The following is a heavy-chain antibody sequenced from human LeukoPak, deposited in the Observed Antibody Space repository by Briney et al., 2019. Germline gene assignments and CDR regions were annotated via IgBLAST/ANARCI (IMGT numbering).Heavy chain of an antibody. CDR2: INHSGST. D-gene: IGHD2-2*01. CDR1: GGSLSGYY. V-gene: IGHV4-34*01. Sequence: SETLSLTCAVYGGSLSGYYWSWIRQPPGKGLEWIGEINHSGSTNYNPSLKSRVTISVATSKNQFSLKLSSVTAADTAVYYCARGQSYCSSTSCYAGYGMDVWGQGTTVTVSS. CDR3: ARGQSYCSSTSCYAGYGMDV. J-gene: IGHJ6*02.